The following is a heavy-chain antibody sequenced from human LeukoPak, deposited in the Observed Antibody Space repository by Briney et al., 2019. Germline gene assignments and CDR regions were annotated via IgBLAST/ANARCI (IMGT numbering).Heavy chain of an antibody. CDR2: IYYSGST. Sequence: SETLSLTCTVSGGSISSYYWSWIRQPPGKGLEWIGYIYYSGSTNYNPSLKSRVTISVDTSKNQFSLKLSSVTAADTAVYYCARGQAGYSSGWYPDYFDYWGQGTLVTVSS. CDR1: GGSISSYY. D-gene: IGHD6-19*01. V-gene: IGHV4-59*01. J-gene: IGHJ4*02. CDR3: ARGQAGYSSGWYPDYFDY.